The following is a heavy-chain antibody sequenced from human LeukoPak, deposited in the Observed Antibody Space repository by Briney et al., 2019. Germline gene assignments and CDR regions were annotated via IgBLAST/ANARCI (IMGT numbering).Heavy chain of an antibody. V-gene: IGHV1-2*02. CDR2: INPNSGGT. D-gene: IGHD6-13*01. Sequence: ASVKVSCKASGYTFTGYYMHWVRRAPGQGLEWMGWINPNSGGTNYAQKFQGRVTMTRDTSISTAYMELSRLRSDDTAVYYCARDAIYSSSWSYYYYYMDVWGKGTTVTVSS. CDR3: ARDAIYSSSWSYYYYYMDV. J-gene: IGHJ6*03. CDR1: GYTFTGYY.